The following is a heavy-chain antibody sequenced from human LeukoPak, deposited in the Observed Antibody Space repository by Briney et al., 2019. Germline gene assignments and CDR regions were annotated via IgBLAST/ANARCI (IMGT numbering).Heavy chain of an antibody. CDR2: IYYSGST. Sequence: SETLSLTCAVYGGSFSGYYWSWIRQPPGKGLEWIGYIYYSGSTNYNPSLKSRVTISVDTSKNQFSLKLSSVTAADTAVYYCARARRGSSPNYYYGMDVWGQGTTVTVSS. CDR3: ARARRGSSPNYYYGMDV. J-gene: IGHJ6*02. D-gene: IGHD2-15*01. V-gene: IGHV4-34*01. CDR1: GGSFSGYY.